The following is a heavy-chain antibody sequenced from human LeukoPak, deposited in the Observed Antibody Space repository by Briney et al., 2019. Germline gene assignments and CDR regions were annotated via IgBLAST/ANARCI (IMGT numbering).Heavy chain of an antibody. J-gene: IGHJ5*02. V-gene: IGHV1-24*01. CDR2: FDPEDGET. Sequence: ASVKVSCKVSGYTLTELSMHWVRQAPGKGLEWMGGFDPEDGETIYAQKFQGRVTMTRDLSISTAYMELSRLRSDDTALYYCARADKWITISHCFDPWGQGTLVTVSS. D-gene: IGHD5-12*01. CDR3: ARADKWITISHCFDP. CDR1: GYTLTELS.